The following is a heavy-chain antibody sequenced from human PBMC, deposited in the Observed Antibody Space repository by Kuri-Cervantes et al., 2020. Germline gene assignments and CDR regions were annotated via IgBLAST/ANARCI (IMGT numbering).Heavy chain of an antibody. CDR3: ALGDYYYYGMGV. CDR2: ISYDGSNK. V-gene: IGHV3-30-3*01. J-gene: IGHJ6*02. D-gene: IGHD3-16*01. Sequence: GESLKISCAASGFTFSSYAMHWVRQAPGKGLEWVAVISYDGSNKYYADSVKGRFTISRDNSKNTLYLQMNSLRAEDTAVYYCALGDYYYYGMGVWGQGTTVTVSS. CDR1: GFTFSSYA.